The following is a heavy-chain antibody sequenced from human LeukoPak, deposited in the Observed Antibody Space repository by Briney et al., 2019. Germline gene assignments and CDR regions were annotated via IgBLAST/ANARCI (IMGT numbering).Heavy chain of an antibody. D-gene: IGHD2-2*01. V-gene: IGHV3-30-3*01. CDR1: GFTFSSYA. CDR3: ARELTGGCFPSSTSCGNWFDP. Sequence: GGSLRLSCAASGFTFSSYAMHWVRQAPGKGLEWVAVISYDGSNKYYADSVKGRFTISRDNSKNTLYLQMNSLRAEDTAVYYCARELTGGCFPSSTSCGNWFDPWGHGTLVTVSS. J-gene: IGHJ5*02. CDR2: ISYDGSNK.